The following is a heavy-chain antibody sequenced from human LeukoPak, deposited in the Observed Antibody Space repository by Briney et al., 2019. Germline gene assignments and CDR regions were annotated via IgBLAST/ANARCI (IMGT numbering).Heavy chain of an antibody. D-gene: IGHD6-13*01. CDR1: GGSISSYY. V-gene: IGHV4-59*01. Sequence: SETLSLTCTVSGGSISSYYWSWIRQPPGKGLEWIGYIYYSGSTNYNPSLKSRVTMSVDTSKNQFSLNLQSVTPEDTAVYYCARNLIPEQLVVNFWGQGTLVTVSS. J-gene: IGHJ4*02. CDR2: IYYSGST. CDR3: ARNLIPEQLVVNF.